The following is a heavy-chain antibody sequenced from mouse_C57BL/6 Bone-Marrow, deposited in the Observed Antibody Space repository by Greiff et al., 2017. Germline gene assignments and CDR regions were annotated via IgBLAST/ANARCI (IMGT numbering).Heavy chain of an antibody. V-gene: IGHV5-17*01. Sequence: EVKLMESGGGLVKPGGSLKLSCAASGFTFSDYGMHWVRQAPGTGLEWVAYISSGGSTTYYADTVKGRVTISRDNAKTTLFLQMTSLRSEDTAMYYCALPWFAYWGQGTLVTVSA. CDR1: GFTFSDYG. J-gene: IGHJ3*01. CDR2: ISSGGSTT. CDR3: ALPWFAY.